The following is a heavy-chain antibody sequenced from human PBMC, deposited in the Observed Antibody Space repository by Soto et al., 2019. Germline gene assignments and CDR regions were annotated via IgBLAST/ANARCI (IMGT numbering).Heavy chain of an antibody. CDR3: ARESLTLVAPPMVYFDY. D-gene: IGHD5-12*01. CDR1: GGSISSSNW. CDR2: IYHSGST. J-gene: IGHJ4*02. Sequence: PSETLSLTCAVSGGSISSSNWWSWVRQPPGKGLEWIGEIYHSGSTNYNPSLKSRVTISVDKSKNQFSLKLSSVTAADTAVYYYARESLTLVAPPMVYFDYWGQGTLVTVSS. V-gene: IGHV4-4*02.